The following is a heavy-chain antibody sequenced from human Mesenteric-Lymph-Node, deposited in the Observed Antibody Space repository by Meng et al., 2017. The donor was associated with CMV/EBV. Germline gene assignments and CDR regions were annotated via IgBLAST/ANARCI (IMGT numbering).Heavy chain of an antibody. J-gene: IGHJ4*02. Sequence: ASVKVSCKASGGTFSSYAISWVRQAPGQGLEWMGWLSPKSGNTGYAQKWQGRVTITRDTSTNTAHLELSSLTSEDTAVYYCARGTVILDYWGQGTLVTVSS. CDR1: GGTFSSYA. CDR2: LSPKSGNT. CDR3: ARGTVILDY. V-gene: IGHV1-8*03. D-gene: IGHD4-11*01.